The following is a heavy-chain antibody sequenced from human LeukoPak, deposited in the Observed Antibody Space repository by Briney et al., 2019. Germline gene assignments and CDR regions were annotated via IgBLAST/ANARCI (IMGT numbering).Heavy chain of an antibody. CDR1: GFTFSQYA. CDR2: IYSGGIT. V-gene: IGHV3-53*01. CDR3: AREREAFDI. J-gene: IGHJ3*02. Sequence: PGGSLRLSCAASGFTFSQYAMSWVRQAPGKGLEWVSVIYSGGITYYADSVKGRFTISRDNSKNTLYLQMNSLRAEDTAMYYCAREREAFDIWGQGTMVTVSS.